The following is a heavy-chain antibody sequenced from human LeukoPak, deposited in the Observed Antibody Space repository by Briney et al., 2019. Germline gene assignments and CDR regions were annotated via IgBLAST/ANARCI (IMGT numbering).Heavy chain of an antibody. CDR1: GYSFTNYG. Sequence: ASVKVSCKASGYSFTNYGITWIREAPGQGPEWLGWISGYNANAHYAQNVQGRVTSTTDTSTNTAYMELRGLTSDDTAMYYCARVGRGCSSIRCYWEDWFDPWGQGTLVIVSS. J-gene: IGHJ5*02. D-gene: IGHD2-2*01. CDR2: ISGYNANA. CDR3: ARVGRGCSSIRCYWEDWFDP. V-gene: IGHV1-18*01.